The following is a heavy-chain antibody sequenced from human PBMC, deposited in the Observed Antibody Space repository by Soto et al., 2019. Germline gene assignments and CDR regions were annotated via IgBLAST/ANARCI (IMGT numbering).Heavy chain of an antibody. D-gene: IGHD6-19*01. CDR1: GFTFSSYG. Sequence: QVQLVESGGGVVQPGRSLRLSCAASGFTFSSYGMHWVRQAPGKGLEWVAVIWYDGSNKYYADSVKGRFTIYRDNSKNTLYLQMNSLRAEDTAVYYCAREGGIAVAGTLYFDYWGQGTLVTVSS. V-gene: IGHV3-33*01. CDR2: IWYDGSNK. CDR3: AREGGIAVAGTLYFDY. J-gene: IGHJ4*02.